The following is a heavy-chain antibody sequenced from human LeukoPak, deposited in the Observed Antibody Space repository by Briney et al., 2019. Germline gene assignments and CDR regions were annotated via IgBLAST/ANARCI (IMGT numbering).Heavy chain of an antibody. CDR1: GYTFTGYY. V-gene: IGHV1-2*02. D-gene: IGHD4-17*01. CDR3: ARVGTTVTTIDAFDI. Sequence: ASVKVSCKASGYTFTGYYMHWVRQAPGQGLEWMGWINPNSGGTNFAQNFQGRVTMTRDTSISTAYMELSRLRSDDTAVYYCARVGTTVTTIDAFDIWGQGTMVTVSS. CDR2: INPNSGGT. J-gene: IGHJ3*02.